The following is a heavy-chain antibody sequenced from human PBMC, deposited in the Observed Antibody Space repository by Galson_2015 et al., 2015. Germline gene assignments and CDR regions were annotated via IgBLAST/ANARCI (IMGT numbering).Heavy chain of an antibody. Sequence: ETLSLTCTVSGDSISNYYWSWIRQPPGKGLEWIGYIYYSGSTNYNPSLKSRVTISVDTSKNQFSLKLSSVTAADTAVCYCARDPGLLFSLYYLDLWGRGTLVTVS. D-gene: IGHD2-21*01. J-gene: IGHJ2*01. V-gene: IGHV4-59*01. CDR1: GDSISNYY. CDR3: ARDPGLLFSLYYLDL. CDR2: IYYSGST.